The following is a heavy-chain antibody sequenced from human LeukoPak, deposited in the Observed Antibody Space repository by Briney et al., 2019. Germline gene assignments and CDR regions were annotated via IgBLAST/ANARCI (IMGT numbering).Heavy chain of an antibody. D-gene: IGHD2-15*01. Sequence: GSLILSCAASGFTFNSYSMNWVRQPPGQGLEWVSSISSSSSYIYYADSVKGRFTISRDNAKNSLYLQMNSLRAEDTAVYFCVRGYSFGPYGMDVWGQGTTVTVSS. J-gene: IGHJ6*02. CDR3: VRGYSFGPYGMDV. CDR1: GFTFNSYS. V-gene: IGHV3-21*04. CDR2: ISSSSSYI.